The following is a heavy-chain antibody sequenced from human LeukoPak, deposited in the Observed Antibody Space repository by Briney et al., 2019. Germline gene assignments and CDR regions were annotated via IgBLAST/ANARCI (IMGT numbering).Heavy chain of an antibody. CDR2: ISYDGSNK. CDR1: GFTFSSYG. Sequence: GGSLRLSCAASGFTFSSYGMHWVRQAPGKGLEWVAVISYDGSNKYHADSVKGRFTISRDNSKNTLYLQMNSLRAEDTAVYYCAKDPEAHYDFWSGYYFDYWGQGTLVTVSS. J-gene: IGHJ4*02. CDR3: AKDPEAHYDFWSGYYFDY. V-gene: IGHV3-30*18. D-gene: IGHD3-3*01.